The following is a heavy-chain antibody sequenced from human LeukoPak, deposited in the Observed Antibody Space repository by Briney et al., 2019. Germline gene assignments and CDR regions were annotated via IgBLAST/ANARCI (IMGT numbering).Heavy chain of an antibody. Sequence: PGGSLRLSCAASGFTFSDYYMSWIRQAPGKGLEWVSYISSSGSTIYYADSVKGRFTISRDNAKNSLYLQMNSLRAEDTAVYYCARDSALRFLERLPNYYYYMDVWGKGTTVTVSS. V-gene: IGHV3-11*04. J-gene: IGHJ6*03. CDR2: ISSSGSTI. CDR3: ARDSALRFLERLPNYYYYMDV. D-gene: IGHD3-3*01. CDR1: GFTFSDYY.